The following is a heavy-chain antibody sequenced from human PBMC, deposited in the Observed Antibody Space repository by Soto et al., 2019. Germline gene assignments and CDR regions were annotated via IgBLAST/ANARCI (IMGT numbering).Heavy chain of an antibody. J-gene: IGHJ3*02. CDR1: GYTFTGCY. D-gene: IGHD5-12*01. CDR3: ARGLSGYDPTDALDI. CDR2: INPNSGGT. V-gene: IGHV1-2*04. Sequence: ASVKVSCKASGYTFTGCYMHWVRQAPGQGLEWMGWINPNSGGTNYAQKFQGWVTMTRDTSISTAYMELSRLRSDDTAVYYCARGLSGYDPTDALDIWGQGTMVTVSS.